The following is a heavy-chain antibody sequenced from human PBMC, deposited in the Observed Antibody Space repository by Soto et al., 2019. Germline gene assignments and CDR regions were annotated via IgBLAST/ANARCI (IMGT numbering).Heavy chain of an antibody. CDR1: GGSFSGYY. D-gene: IGHD2-2*01. Sequence: PSETLSLTCAVYGGSFSGYYWSWIRQPPEKGLEWIGEINHSGSTNYNPSLKSRVTISVDTSKNQFSLKLSSVTAADTAVYYCGRGRGFWGTSWHGCSDPGAGETRV. CDR2: INHSGST. J-gene: IGHJ5*02. CDR3: GRGRGFWGTSWHGCSDP. V-gene: IGHV4-34*01.